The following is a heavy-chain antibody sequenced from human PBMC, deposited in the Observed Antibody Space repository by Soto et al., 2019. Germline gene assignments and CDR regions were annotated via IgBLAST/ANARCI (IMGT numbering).Heavy chain of an antibody. D-gene: IGHD3-9*01. CDR3: ARGVRAYYDILNGYYSRYYYYGMDV. J-gene: IGHJ6*02. CDR2: IYYSGST. CDR1: GGSLSPYY. V-gene: IGHV4-59*08. Sequence: SDTLSLTCTVSGGSLSPYYWSWIRQPPGKGLEWIGYIYYSGSTNYNPSLKSRVTISVDTSKNQFSLKLSSVTAADTAVYYCARGVRAYYDILNGYYSRYYYYGMDVWGQGTTVTVSS.